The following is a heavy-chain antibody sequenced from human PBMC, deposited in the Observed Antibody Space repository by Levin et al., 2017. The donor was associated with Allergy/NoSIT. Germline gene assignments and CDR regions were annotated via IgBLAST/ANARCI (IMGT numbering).Heavy chain of an antibody. D-gene: IGHD4-17*01. CDR1: GFTFSDYY. V-gene: IGHV3-11*05. J-gene: IGHJ4*02. CDR2: ISSSSSYT. Sequence: GESLKISCAASGFTFSDYYMSWIRQAPGKGLEWVSYISSSSSYTNYADSVKGRFTISRDNAKNSLYLQMNSLRAEDTAVYYCARERGSRPHYGDSFDYWGQGTLVTVSS. CDR3: ARERGSRPHYGDSFDY.